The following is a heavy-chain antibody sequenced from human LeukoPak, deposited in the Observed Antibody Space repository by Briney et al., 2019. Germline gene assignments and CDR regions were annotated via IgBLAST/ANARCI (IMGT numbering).Heavy chain of an antibody. J-gene: IGHJ5*02. D-gene: IGHD2-2*01. V-gene: IGHV4-34*01. Sequence: SETLSLTCAVYGGSFSGYYWSWIRQPPGKGLEWIGEINHSGSTNYNPTLKSRVTISVDTSKNQFSLKLSSVTAADTAVYYCARVSDIVVVPAAIPNPLSNWFDPWGQGTLVTVSS. CDR3: ARVSDIVVVPAAIPNPLSNWFDP. CDR1: GGSFSGYY. CDR2: INHSGST.